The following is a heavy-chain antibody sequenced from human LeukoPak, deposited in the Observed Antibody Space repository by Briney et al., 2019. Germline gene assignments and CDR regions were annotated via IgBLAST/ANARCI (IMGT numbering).Heavy chain of an antibody. Sequence: GGSLRLSCAASGFTFSSYGMHWVRQAPGKGLEWVAVISYDGSNKYYADSVKGRLTISRDNSKNTLYLQMNSLRAEDTAVYYCAKDLHYYGSGSPPMTFDYWGQGTLVTVSS. D-gene: IGHD3-10*01. CDR1: GFTFSSYG. CDR2: ISYDGSNK. V-gene: IGHV3-30*18. CDR3: AKDLHYYGSGSPPMTFDY. J-gene: IGHJ4*02.